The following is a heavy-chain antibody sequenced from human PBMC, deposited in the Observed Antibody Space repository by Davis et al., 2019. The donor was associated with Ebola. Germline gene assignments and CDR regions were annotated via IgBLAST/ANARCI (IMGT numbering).Heavy chain of an antibody. D-gene: IGHD2-8*01. J-gene: IGHJ5*02. CDR1: GGSISNYY. CDR3: ARASLMVYASHWFDP. CDR2: IYYSGST. V-gene: IGHV4-59*01. Sequence: MPSETLSLTCTVSGGSISNYYWSWIRQPPGKGLEWIGYIYYSGSTNYNPSLKSRVTISVDTSKNQFSLKLSSVTAADTAVYYCARASLMVYASHWFDPWGQGTLVTVSS.